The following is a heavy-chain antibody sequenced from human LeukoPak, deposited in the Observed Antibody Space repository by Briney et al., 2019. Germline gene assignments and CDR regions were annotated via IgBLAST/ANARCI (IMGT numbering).Heavy chain of an antibody. CDR1: GFTFSSYA. CDR3: AKGISSYYDSSGYYSRDAFDI. V-gene: IGHV3-23*01. D-gene: IGHD3-22*01. Sequence: PGGSLRLSCAASGFTFSSYAMSWVRQAPGKGLEWVSAISGSGGSTYYADSVKGRITISRDNSKNTLYLQMNSLRAEDTAIYYCAKGISSYYDSSGYYSRDAFDIWGQGTMVTVSS. CDR2: ISGSGGST. J-gene: IGHJ3*02.